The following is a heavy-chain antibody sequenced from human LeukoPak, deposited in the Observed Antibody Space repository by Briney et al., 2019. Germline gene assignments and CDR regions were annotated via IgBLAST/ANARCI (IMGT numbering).Heavy chain of an antibody. D-gene: IGHD6-13*01. J-gene: IGHJ4*02. CDR1: GFTFSSYA. V-gene: IGHV3-23*01. CDR3: GVYSSSWHDY. CDR2: ISGSGGST. Sequence: GGSLILSCAASGFTFSSYAMSWVRQAPGKGLEWVSVISGSGGSTNYADSVKGRFTISRDNSKNTLYLQMNSLRAEDTAVYYCGVYSSSWHDYWGQGTLVTVSS.